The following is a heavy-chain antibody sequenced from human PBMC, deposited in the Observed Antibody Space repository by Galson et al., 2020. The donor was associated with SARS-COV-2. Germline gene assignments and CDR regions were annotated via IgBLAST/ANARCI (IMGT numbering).Heavy chain of an antibody. CDR3: ARQSIANELWLEGGDWFDP. CDR2: SHYSGKV. D-gene: IGHD5-18*01. J-gene: IGHJ5*02. Sequence: SETLSLTCIVSGGSVTSRSYFWGWIRQPPGKGLEWIGSSHYSGKVSYTPSLKSRVSISVDTSKNQFSLRLNSVTAADTAVYYCARQSIANELWLEGGDWFDPWGQGTLVTVSS. V-gene: IGHV4-39*01. CDR1: GGSVTSRSYF.